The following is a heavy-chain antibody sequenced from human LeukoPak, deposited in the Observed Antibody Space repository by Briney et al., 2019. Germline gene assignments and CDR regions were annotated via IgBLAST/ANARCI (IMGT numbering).Heavy chain of an antibody. CDR2: IYYSGST. V-gene: IGHV4-59*01. Sequence: SETLSLTCTVSGGSISSYYWSWIRQPPGKGLEGIGYIYYSGSTNYNPSLKSRVTISVDTSKNQFSLKLSSVTAADTAVYYCARMGDLTTVTTYFDYWGQGTLVTVSS. CDR1: GGSISSYY. D-gene: IGHD4-17*01. CDR3: ARMGDLTTVTTYFDY. J-gene: IGHJ4*02.